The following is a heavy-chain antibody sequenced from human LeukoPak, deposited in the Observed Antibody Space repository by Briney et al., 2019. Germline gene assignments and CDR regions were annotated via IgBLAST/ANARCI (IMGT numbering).Heavy chain of an antibody. CDR3: ARARTDCSRTSCWGERYYYYYMDV. V-gene: IGHV1-69*01. CDR2: IIPIFGTA. CDR1: GGTFCSYV. Sequence: SVKVSCKASGGTFCSYVISWVRQAPGQGLEWMGGIIPIFGTANYAQKFQGRVTITADESTSTAYMELSSLRSEDTAVYYCARARTDCSRTSCWGERYYYYYMDVWGKGTTVTVSS. J-gene: IGHJ6*03. D-gene: IGHD2-2*01.